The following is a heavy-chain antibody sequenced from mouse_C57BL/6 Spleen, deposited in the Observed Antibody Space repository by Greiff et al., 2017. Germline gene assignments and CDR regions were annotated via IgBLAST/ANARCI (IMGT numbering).Heavy chain of an antibody. CDR3: AGDAGTRTYYFDY. CDR1: GFTFSSYA. V-gene: IGHV5-4*01. J-gene: IGHJ2*01. D-gene: IGHD2-13*01. Sequence: EVKVLESGGGLVKPGGSLKLSCAASGFTFSSYAMSWVRQTPEKRLEWVGTISDGGSYTYYPDNVKGRFTMSRDNAKNNPYLQMSHLKSEDTAIYDCAGDAGTRTYYFDYWGQGTTLTVSS. CDR2: ISDGGSYT.